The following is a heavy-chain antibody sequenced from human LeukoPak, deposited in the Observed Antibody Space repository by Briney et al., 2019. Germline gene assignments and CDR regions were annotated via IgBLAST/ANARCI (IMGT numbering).Heavy chain of an antibody. J-gene: IGHJ4*02. Sequence: GGSLRLSCEGSGFTFSKYWLHWVRQTPGKGLVWVSRSDGSDTSYADSVKGRFTISRDNAKNTLFLQISSLRAEDTAVYYCARVESGSCSNTRCRSIDFWGQGTLVTVSS. V-gene: IGHV3-74*01. CDR2: SDGSDT. D-gene: IGHD2-2*01. CDR1: GFTFSKYW. CDR3: ARVESGSCSNTRCRSIDF.